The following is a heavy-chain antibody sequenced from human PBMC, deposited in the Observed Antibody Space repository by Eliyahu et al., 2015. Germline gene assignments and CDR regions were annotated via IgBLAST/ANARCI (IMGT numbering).Heavy chain of an antibody. V-gene: IGHV4-59*01. CDR2: IYYSGST. J-gene: IGHJ4*02. D-gene: IGHD7-27*01. Sequence: QVQLQXSGPGLVKPSETLSLTCTVSGGSISSYYWSWIRQPPGKGLEWIGYIYYSGSTNYNPSLKSRVTISVDTSKNQFSLKLSSVTAADTAVFYCARGAYWGYFDYWGQGTLVTVSS. CDR3: ARGAYWGYFDY. CDR1: GGSISSYY.